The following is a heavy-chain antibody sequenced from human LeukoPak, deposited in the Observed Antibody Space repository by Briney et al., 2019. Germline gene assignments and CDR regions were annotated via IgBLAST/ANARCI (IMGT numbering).Heavy chain of an antibody. CDR1: GGSISSYY. CDR2: IYTSGST. J-gene: IGHJ3*02. CDR3: ARRMGNSDGNDAFDI. V-gene: IGHV4-4*07. D-gene: IGHD1/OR15-1a*01. Sequence: SETLSLTCTVSGGSISSYYWSWIRQPAGKGVEWIGRIYTSGSTSYNPSLKSRVTMPVDTSKNQFSLKLTSVTAADTALYYCARRMGNSDGNDAFDIWAQGTMVTVSS.